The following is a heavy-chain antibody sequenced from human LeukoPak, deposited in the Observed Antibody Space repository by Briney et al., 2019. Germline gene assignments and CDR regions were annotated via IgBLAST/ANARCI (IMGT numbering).Heavy chain of an antibody. CDR1: GFTFSSYE. J-gene: IGHJ4*02. CDR2: ISSSGSTK. CDR3: ARDRRDILTGYLDY. V-gene: IGHV3-48*03. D-gene: IGHD3-9*01. Sequence: GGSLRLSCAASGFTFSSYEMNWVRQAPGKGLEWVSYISSSGSTKYYADSVKGRFTISRDNAKNSLYLQMNSLRAEDTAVYYCARDRRDILTGYLDYWGQGTLVTVSS.